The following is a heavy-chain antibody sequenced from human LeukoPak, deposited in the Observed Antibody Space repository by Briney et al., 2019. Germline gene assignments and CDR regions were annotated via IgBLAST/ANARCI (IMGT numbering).Heavy chain of an antibody. CDR2: IKSKTDGGTT. J-gene: IGHJ6*02. CDR1: GFTFSNAW. V-gene: IGHV3-15*01. D-gene: IGHD3-10*01. Sequence: GGSLRLSCAASGFTFSNAWMSWVRQAPGKGLEWVGRIKSKTDGGTTDYAAPVKGRFTISRDDSKNTLYLQMNSLKTEDTAVYYCTTEVYGSGSLYYYGMDVRGQGTTVTVSS. CDR3: TTEVYGSGSLYYYGMDV.